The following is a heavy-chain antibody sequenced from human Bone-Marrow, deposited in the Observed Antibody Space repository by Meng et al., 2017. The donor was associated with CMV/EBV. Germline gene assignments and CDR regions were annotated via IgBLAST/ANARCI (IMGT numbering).Heavy chain of an antibody. D-gene: IGHD2-2*01. CDR2: IYSGGSST. CDR3: AKVPAAIGRVLYFDY. V-gene: IGHV3-23*03. Sequence: RGSLRLSCAASGFTFSSYAMSWVRQAPGKGLEWVSVIYSGGSSTYYADSVKGRFTISRDNSKNTLYLQMNSLRAEDTAVYYCAKVPAAIGRVLYFDYWGQGTLVTVSS. J-gene: IGHJ4*02. CDR1: GFTFSSYA.